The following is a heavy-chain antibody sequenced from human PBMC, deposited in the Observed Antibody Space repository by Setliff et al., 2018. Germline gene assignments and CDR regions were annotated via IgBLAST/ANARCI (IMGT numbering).Heavy chain of an antibody. CDR2: INHSGST. D-gene: IGHD5-12*01. Sequence: SETLSLTCAVYGGSFSDYYWSWIRQSPGKGLEWIGEINHSGSTNYNPSLKTRVTISLDTSKNLFSLNLSSVTAADTAVYYCARVLGYNGYGNYYIYYFMDVWG. CDR1: GGSFSDYY. CDR3: ARVLGYNGYGNYYIYYFMDV. V-gene: IGHV4-34*01. J-gene: IGHJ6*03.